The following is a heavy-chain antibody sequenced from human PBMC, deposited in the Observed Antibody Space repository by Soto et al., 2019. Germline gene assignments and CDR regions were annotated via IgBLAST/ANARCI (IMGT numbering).Heavy chain of an antibody. J-gene: IGHJ3*01. CDR3: AKTLSDDAFHV. CDR1: GYSFTDSY. CDR2: INPDNGDT. D-gene: IGHD1-26*01. V-gene: IGHV1-2*02. Sequence: QVQLVQSGTEVRKPGASLRVSCRAAGYSFTDSYIHWVRQAPGQGLEWMGWINPDNGDTKYAQMFQDRVTLTRDTSITTVYIELISLISDDTAVYFCAKTLSDDAFHVWGQGTVVAVAS.